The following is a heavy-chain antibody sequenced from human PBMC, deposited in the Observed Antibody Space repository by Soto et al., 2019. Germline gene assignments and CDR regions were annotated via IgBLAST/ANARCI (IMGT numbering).Heavy chain of an antibody. D-gene: IGHD5-12*01. CDR1: GYTFTSYY. V-gene: IGHV1-46*01. CDR2: INLSDGHN. CDR3: AKAYNGYVPWYFDY. J-gene: IGHJ4*02. Sequence: QVQMVQSGAEVRKPGASVKISCKTSGYTFTSYYIHWVRQAPGQGLEWMGVINLSDGHNRQAQEFQGRLTMTGDTSTRTVYMEMSSLKSEDTAVYYWAKAYNGYVPWYFDYWGQGTLVTVSS.